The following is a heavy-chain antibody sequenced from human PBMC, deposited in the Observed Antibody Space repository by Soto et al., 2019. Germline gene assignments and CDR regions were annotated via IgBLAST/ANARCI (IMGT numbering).Heavy chain of an antibody. CDR1: GYTFSNYG. CDR2: ISAYNGNT. V-gene: IGHV1-18*01. CDR3: ARGGVPYCSGGSCYWGY. J-gene: IGHJ4*02. Sequence: ASVKVSCKASGYTFSNYGISWVRQAPGQGLEWMGWISAYNGNTNYAQKLQGRVNMTTDTSTSTAYMALRSLRSDDPAVYYCARGGVPYCSGGSCYWGYWGQGTLVTVSS. D-gene: IGHD2-15*01.